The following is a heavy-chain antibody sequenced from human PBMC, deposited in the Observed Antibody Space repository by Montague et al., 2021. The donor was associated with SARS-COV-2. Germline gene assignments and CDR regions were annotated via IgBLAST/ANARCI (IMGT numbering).Heavy chain of an antibody. Sequence: CAISGDSVSSNIATWNWIRQSPSRGLEWLGRTYYRSKWHNDYAESVKSRITIDPDTSKHQFSLHLNSVTPKDTAVYYCARIPVGSKYYFDFWGQGTLVTVSS. CDR3: ARIPVGSKYYFDF. CDR2: TYYRSKWHN. J-gene: IGHJ4*02. CDR1: GDSVSSNIAT. D-gene: IGHD2-2*01. V-gene: IGHV6-1*01.